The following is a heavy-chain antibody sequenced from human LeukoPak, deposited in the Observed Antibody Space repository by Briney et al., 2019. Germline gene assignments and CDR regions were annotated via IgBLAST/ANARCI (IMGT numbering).Heavy chain of an antibody. V-gene: IGHV3-23*01. Sequence: PGGSLRLSCAASGFTFSSYAMSWVRQAPGKGLEWVSAISGSGGSTYYADSVKGRFTISRDNSKNTLYLQMNSLRAEDTAVYYCARGHYYDSSGYRGGYYWGQGTLVTVSS. CDR3: ARGHYYDSSGYRGGYY. CDR2: ISGSGGST. J-gene: IGHJ4*02. CDR1: GFTFSSYA. D-gene: IGHD3-22*01.